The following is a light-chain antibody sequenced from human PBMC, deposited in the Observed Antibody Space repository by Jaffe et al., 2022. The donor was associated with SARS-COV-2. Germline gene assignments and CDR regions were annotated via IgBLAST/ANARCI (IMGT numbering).Light chain of an antibody. J-gene: IGLJ3*02. CDR1: SSNIGDGY. V-gene: IGLV1-51*02. CDR3: GTWDSSLSAVV. CDR2: ENN. Sequence: QSVLTQPPSVSAAPGQKVTISCSGSSSNIGDGYVAWYQQLPGTAPKLLIYENNKRPSGIPDRFSGSKSGTSAALGITGLQAGDEADYYCGTWDSSLSAVVFGGGTQLTVL.